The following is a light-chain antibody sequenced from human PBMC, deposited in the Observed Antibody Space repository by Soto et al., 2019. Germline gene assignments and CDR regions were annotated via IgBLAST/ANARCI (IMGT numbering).Light chain of an antibody. CDR2: EVD. J-gene: IGLJ2*01. V-gene: IGLV2-8*01. CDR3: SSDAGSNIFV. Sequence: QSALTQPPSASGSPGQSVTISCTGTSSDVGGYKYVSWYQQHPGKAPKLMIYEVDKRPSGVPDRFSGFKSGNTASLIVSGLQTEDEADYYCSSDAGSNIFVFGGGTKVTVL. CDR1: SSDVGGYKY.